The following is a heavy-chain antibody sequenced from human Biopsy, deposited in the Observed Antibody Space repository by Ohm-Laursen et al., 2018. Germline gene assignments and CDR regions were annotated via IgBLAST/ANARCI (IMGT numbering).Heavy chain of an antibody. J-gene: IGHJ4*02. Sequence: ASVKVSCKASGFSFTGYYIHWVRQAPGQGLEWMGWISPKSGDTNYAHKFQGNITMTRDTSMSTAYMEMSRLRCDDTAVYYCALQSVAQMKNSDYWGQGTLVTASS. CDR1: GFSFTGYY. CDR2: ISPKSGDT. CDR3: ALQSVAQMKNSDY. V-gene: IGHV1-2*02. D-gene: IGHD6-19*01.